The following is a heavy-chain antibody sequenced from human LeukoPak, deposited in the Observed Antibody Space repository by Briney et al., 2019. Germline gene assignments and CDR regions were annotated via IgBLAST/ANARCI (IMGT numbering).Heavy chain of an antibody. CDR2: INWNGGST. J-gene: IGHJ4*02. CDR3: AREGNDYGDYGYYFDY. D-gene: IGHD4-17*01. CDR1: GFTVSSNY. V-gene: IGHV3-20*04. Sequence: PGGSLRLSCAASGFTVSSNYMSWVRQAPGKGLEWVSGINWNGGSTGYADSVKGRFTISRDNAKYSLYLQMNSLRAEDTALYYCAREGNDYGDYGYYFDYWGQGTLVTVSS.